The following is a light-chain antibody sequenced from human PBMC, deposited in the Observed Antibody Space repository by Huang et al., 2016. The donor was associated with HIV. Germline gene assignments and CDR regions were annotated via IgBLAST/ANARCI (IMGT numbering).Light chain of an antibody. CDR1: HTISNF. Sequence: DIQMTQSPSSLSASVGDSVTITCRASHTISNFLNWYQQKPGQAPQVLIAAASSSQSGVPSSFSGSGSGTDFTLTITNLQPEDFATYYCQQSYNTPRTFGQGTRLEI. CDR2: AAS. J-gene: IGKJ1*01. CDR3: QQSYNTPRT. V-gene: IGKV1-39*01.